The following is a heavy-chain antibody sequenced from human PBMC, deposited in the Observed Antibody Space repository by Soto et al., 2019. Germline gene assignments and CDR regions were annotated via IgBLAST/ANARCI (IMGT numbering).Heavy chain of an antibody. D-gene: IGHD3-3*01. V-gene: IGHV4-34*01. Sequence: KTSETLSLTCAVYGGSFSGYYWSWIRQPPGKGLEWIGEINHSGSTNYNPSLKSRVTISVDTSKNQFSLKLSSVTAADTAVYYCAREGEDYDFWSGYTTFDYWGQGTLVTVSS. J-gene: IGHJ4*02. CDR1: GGSFSGYY. CDR2: INHSGST. CDR3: AREGEDYDFWSGYTTFDY.